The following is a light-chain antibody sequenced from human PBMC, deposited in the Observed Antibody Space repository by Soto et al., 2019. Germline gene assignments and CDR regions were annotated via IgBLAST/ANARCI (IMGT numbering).Light chain of an antibody. Sequence: EIVLTQSPATLSLSPGERATLSCRASQSVSIYLAWYHQKPGQAPRLLIYDASNRATGIPARFSGSGSGTDFTLPISSLEPEDFAVYYCQQRSNWPQLTFGGGTKVEIK. CDR3: QQRSNWPQLT. J-gene: IGKJ4*01. CDR1: QSVSIY. CDR2: DAS. V-gene: IGKV3-11*01.